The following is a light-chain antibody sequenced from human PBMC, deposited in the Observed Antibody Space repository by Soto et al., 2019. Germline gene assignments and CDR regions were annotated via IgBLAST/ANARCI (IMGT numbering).Light chain of an antibody. CDR1: QSINRW. Sequence: QMTQSPSTLSASIGDTVTITCRASQSINRWLAWYQQKPGKAPKLLIYDASSLESGVPSRFSGSGSGTEFTLTTSSLQPDDFATYYCQQSFTTPYTFGQGTKVDIK. CDR2: DAS. V-gene: IGKV1-5*01. CDR3: QQSFTTPYT. J-gene: IGKJ2*01.